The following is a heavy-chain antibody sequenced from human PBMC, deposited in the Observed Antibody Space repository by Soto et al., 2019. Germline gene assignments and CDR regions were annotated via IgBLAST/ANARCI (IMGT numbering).Heavy chain of an antibody. Sequence: EVYLVESGGGLVQPGGSLRLSCEASGFMFRNYWMNWVRQAPGKGLQWVANIKEDGSDKSYVDSVKGRFTISRDNAKNSLYLQMNRLRVEDTAVYYCGRVSGYGDFVDPWVQGTLVIVSS. CDR2: IKEDGSDK. J-gene: IGHJ5*02. D-gene: IGHD4-17*01. CDR1: GFMFRNYW. V-gene: IGHV3-7*03. CDR3: GRVSGYGDFVDP.